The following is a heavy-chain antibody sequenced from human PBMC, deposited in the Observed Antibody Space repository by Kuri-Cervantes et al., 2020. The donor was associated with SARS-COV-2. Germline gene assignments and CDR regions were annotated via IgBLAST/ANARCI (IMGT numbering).Heavy chain of an antibody. CDR1: GGSISSGGYS. J-gene: IGHJ3*02. V-gene: IGHV4-30-2*01. CDR3: ARGQGIAVAGIIRPEGGDDAFDI. D-gene: IGHD6-19*01. Sequence: LRLSCAVSGGSISSGGYSWSWIRQPPGKGLEWVGYIYHSGSTYYNPSLKSRVTISVDRSKNQFSLKLSSVTAADTAVYYCARGQGIAVAGIIRPEGGDDAFDIWGQGTMVTVSS. CDR2: IYHSGST.